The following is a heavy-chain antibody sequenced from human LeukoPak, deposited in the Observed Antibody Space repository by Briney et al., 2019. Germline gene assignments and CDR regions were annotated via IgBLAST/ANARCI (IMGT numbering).Heavy chain of an antibody. Sequence: ASVKVSCKASGYTFTSYGISWVRQAPGQGLEWMGWISAYNGNTNYAQKLQGRVTMTTDTSTSTAYMELRSLRSEDTAVYYCARDFSLEENYYGSGIDPWGQGTLVTVSS. D-gene: IGHD3-10*01. V-gene: IGHV1-18*01. CDR1: GYTFTSYG. CDR3: ARDFSLEENYYGSGIDP. CDR2: ISAYNGNT. J-gene: IGHJ5*02.